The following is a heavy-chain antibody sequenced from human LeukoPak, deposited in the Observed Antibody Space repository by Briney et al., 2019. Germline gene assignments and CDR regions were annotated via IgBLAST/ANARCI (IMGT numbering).Heavy chain of an antibody. Sequence: PSETLSLTCTVSGGSISSSSYYWGWIRQPPGKGLEWIGSIYYSGSTYYNPSLKSRVTISVDTSKNQFSLKLSSVTAADTAVYYCASITSSREDYYYYYYMDVWGKGTTVTISS. D-gene: IGHD6-13*01. CDR2: IYYSGST. CDR1: GGSISSSSYY. CDR3: ASITSSREDYYYYYYMDV. V-gene: IGHV4-39*01. J-gene: IGHJ6*03.